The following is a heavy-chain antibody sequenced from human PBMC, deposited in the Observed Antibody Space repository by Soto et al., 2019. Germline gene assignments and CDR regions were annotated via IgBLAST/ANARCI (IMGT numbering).Heavy chain of an antibody. Sequence: GWSLRLSCVSSGITFVSRAMSWVRQAPGEGLEWVSTITDTGGDTKYSDSVRGRFTMSRDNSKKTLYLQMNNLRVEDSALYYCARGSTDSYPGSRIFDFWGRGTLVTVSS. CDR1: GITFVSRA. J-gene: IGHJ4*02. CDR2: ITDTGGDT. D-gene: IGHD3-10*01. V-gene: IGHV3-23*01. CDR3: ARGSTDSYPGSRIFDF.